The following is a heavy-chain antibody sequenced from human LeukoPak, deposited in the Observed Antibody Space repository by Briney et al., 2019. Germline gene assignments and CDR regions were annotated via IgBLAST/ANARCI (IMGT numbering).Heavy chain of an antibody. J-gene: IGHJ6*03. Sequence: GGSLRLSCAASGFTFSKFALSWVRQAPGKGLEWVSGISGSGDATYYADSVKGRFTISRDNSKNTLYLQMNSLRAEDTAVYYCAKDPSDYYYYMDVWGKGTTVTVSS. CDR1: GFTFSKFA. V-gene: IGHV3-23*01. D-gene: IGHD6-19*01. CDR3: AKDPSDYYYYMDV. CDR2: ISGSGDAT.